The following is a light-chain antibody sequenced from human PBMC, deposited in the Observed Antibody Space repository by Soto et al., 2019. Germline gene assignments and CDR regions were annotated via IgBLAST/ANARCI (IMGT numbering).Light chain of an antibody. CDR3: QQRSNWLLT. V-gene: IGKV1-12*01. CDR1: QGLKF. Sequence: DIQMTQSPSSVSASVGDTVTITCRASQGLKFLAWYQQKPGKAPNLLIYAASGLQSGVPSRFSGSGSGTDFTLTISSLEPEDFAVYYCQQRSNWLLTFCGGTKVDIK. J-gene: IGKJ4*01. CDR2: AAS.